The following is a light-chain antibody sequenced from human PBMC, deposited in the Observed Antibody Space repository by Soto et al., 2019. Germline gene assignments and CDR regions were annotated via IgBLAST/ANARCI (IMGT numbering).Light chain of an antibody. CDR3: SSYTSSTTVV. CDR2: DVS. V-gene: IGLV2-14*01. Sequence: QSVLTQPASVSGSPGQSITISCTGTSSAVGGYNFVSWYQQHPGKAPKLMIYDVSNRPSGVSNRFSGSKSGNTASLTISGLQAEDEADYYCSSYTSSTTVVIGGGTKVTVL. CDR1: SSAVGGYNF. J-gene: IGLJ2*01.